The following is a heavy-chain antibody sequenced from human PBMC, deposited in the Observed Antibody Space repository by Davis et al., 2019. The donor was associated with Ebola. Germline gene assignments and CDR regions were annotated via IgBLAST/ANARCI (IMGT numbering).Heavy chain of an antibody. Sequence: ASVKVSCKASGYTFTSYGISWVRQAPGQGPEWMGWISAYNGNTNYAQKLQGRVTMTTDTSTSTAYMELRSLRSDDTAVYYCARVTQLVATIRKLTYYYYGTDVWGQGTTVTVSS. CDR3: ARVTQLVATIRKLTYYYYGTDV. J-gene: IGHJ6*02. D-gene: IGHD5-12*01. V-gene: IGHV1-18*01. CDR2: ISAYNGNT. CDR1: GYTFTSYG.